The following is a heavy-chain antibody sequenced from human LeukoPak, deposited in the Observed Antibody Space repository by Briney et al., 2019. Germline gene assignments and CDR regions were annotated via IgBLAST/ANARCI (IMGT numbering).Heavy chain of an antibody. D-gene: IGHD1-26*01. J-gene: IGHJ4*02. CDR3: ARSRPYSAFDY. CDR2: IRDKANSYRT. V-gene: IGHV3-72*01. CDR1: GFTFSDHY. Sequence: GGSLRPSCVASGFTFSDHYMDWVRQAPGKGLEWVARIRDKANSYRTEYAASVKGRLTISRDDSKNSLSLQMSSLMTEDTALYYCARSRPYSAFDYWGQGILVTVSS.